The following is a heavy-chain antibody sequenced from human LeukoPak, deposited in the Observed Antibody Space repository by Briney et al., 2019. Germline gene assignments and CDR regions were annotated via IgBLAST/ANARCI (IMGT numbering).Heavy chain of an antibody. CDR3: ASLGYSSPQGVDY. J-gene: IGHJ4*02. V-gene: IGHV3-30*04. Sequence: PGGSLRLSCAASGFTFSSYAMHWVRQAPGKVLEWVAVVSYNGSKKYYADAVKGRFTISRDNSKNTLYLQMNSLRAEDTAVYYCASLGYSSPQGVDYWGQGTLVTVSS. D-gene: IGHD6-13*01. CDR2: VSYNGSKK. CDR1: GFTFSSYA.